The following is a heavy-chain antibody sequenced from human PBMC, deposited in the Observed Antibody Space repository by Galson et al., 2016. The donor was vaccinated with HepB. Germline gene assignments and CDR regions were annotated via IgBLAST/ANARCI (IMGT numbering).Heavy chain of an antibody. CDR1: GFDLRGYA. CDR3: AKDPPYYGFWSGFEH. V-gene: IGHV3-23*01. D-gene: IGHD3-3*01. CDR2: IHHTGIPT. J-gene: IGHJ4*02. Sequence: SLRLSCAASGFDLRGYAMTWVRQSPGKGLEWVSSIHHTGIPTYYADSVKGRFTISRDNSKNTVFLQMNGLRSDDTAVYYCAKDPPYYGFWSGFEHWGQGTLVAVSS.